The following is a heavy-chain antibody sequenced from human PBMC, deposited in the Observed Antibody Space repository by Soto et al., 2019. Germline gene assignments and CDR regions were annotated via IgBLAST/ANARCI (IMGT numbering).Heavy chain of an antibody. CDR2: IYYSGST. CDR3: ARVSGGSSQEVRPIDY. Sequence: QVQLQESGPGLVKPSQTLSLTCTVSGGSISSGDYYWSWIRQPPGKGLEWIGYIYYSGSTYYNPSLKSRVTISVDTSKNQFSLKLSSVTAADTAVYYCARVSGGSSQEVRPIDYWGQGTLVTVSS. V-gene: IGHV4-30-4*01. D-gene: IGHD2-15*01. J-gene: IGHJ4*02. CDR1: GGSISSGDYY.